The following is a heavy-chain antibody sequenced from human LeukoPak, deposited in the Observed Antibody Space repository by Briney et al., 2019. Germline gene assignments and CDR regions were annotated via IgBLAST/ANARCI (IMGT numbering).Heavy chain of an antibody. CDR1: GGSISSGSYY. CDR3: ARDPRMATGAFDI. D-gene: IGHD2-8*01. Sequence: SETLSLTCTVSGGSISSGSYYWSWIRQPAGKGLEWIGRIYTSGSTNYNPSLKSRVTISVDTSKNQFSLKLSSVTAADTAVYYCARDPRMATGAFDIWGQRTMVTVSS. V-gene: IGHV4-61*02. J-gene: IGHJ3*02. CDR2: IYTSGST.